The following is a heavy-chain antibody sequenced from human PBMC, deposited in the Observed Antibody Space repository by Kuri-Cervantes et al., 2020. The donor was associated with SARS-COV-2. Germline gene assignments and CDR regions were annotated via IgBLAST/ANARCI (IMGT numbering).Heavy chain of an antibody. CDR1: GYSFTDYW. V-gene: IGHV5-51*01. J-gene: IGHJ4*02. Sequence: GESLKISCKGSGYSFTDYWIGWVRQRPGKGLEWMGIFYPDDSDIGYSPSFQGQVTISADKSINTAYLQWSSLKASDTAMYYCARLWGQKPAAPDYWGQGTLVTVSS. CDR2: FYPDDSDI. CDR3: ARLWGQKPAAPDY. D-gene: IGHD3-16*01.